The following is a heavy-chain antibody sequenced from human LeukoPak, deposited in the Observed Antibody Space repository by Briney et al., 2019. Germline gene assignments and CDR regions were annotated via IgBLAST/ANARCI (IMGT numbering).Heavy chain of an antibody. D-gene: IGHD3-3*01. CDR3: ASVVGGYYPPVEGFDL. V-gene: IGHV3-74*01. CDR2: INSDGSST. Sequence: TGGSLRLSCAASGFTLSGFWMHWVRQAPGKGLVWVSRINSDGSSTSHADSVKGRFTIPRDNAKNTLYLQMSSLRVEDTAVYFCASVVGGYYPPVEGFDLWGQGTVVTVSS. J-gene: IGHJ3*01. CDR1: GFTLSGFW.